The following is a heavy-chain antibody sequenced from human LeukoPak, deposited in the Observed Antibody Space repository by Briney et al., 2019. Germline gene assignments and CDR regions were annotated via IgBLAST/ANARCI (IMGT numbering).Heavy chain of an antibody. D-gene: IGHD1-26*01. V-gene: IGHV1-8*01. CDR2: MNPNSGNT. Sequence: ASVKVSCKASGYTFTSYDINWVRQATGQGLEWMGWMNPNSGNTGCAQKFQGRVTMTRNTSISTAYMELSSLRSEDTAVYYCASVVGATPTSYYYYGMDVWGQGTTVTVSS. CDR1: GYTFTSYD. CDR3: ASVVGATPTSYYYYGMDV. J-gene: IGHJ6*02.